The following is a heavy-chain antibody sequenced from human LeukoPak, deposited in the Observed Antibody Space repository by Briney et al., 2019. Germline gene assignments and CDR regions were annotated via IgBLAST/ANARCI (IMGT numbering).Heavy chain of an antibody. CDR3: TRLAGGDAFDI. D-gene: IGHD2-15*01. CDR2: IRSKANGYTT. V-gene: IGHV3-73*01. J-gene: IGHJ3*02. CDR1: GFTFSGSA. Sequence: GGSLRPSCAASGFTFSGSAMHWVRQAPGKGLEWVGRIRSKANGYTTAYGASVKGRFTISRDDLKRTTYVQMKSLKIEDTAVYYCTRLAGGDAFDIWGPGTMVTVSS.